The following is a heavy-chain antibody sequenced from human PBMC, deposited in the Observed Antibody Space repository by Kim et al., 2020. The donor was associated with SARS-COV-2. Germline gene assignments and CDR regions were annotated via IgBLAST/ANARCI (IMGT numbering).Heavy chain of an antibody. Sequence: HKSRVTISVDTSKNQFSLKLSSVTAADTAVYYCARDSGRYSGYGQPWFDPWGQGTLVTVSS. CDR3: ARDSGRYSGYGQPWFDP. V-gene: IGHV4-31*02. D-gene: IGHD5-12*01. J-gene: IGHJ5*02.